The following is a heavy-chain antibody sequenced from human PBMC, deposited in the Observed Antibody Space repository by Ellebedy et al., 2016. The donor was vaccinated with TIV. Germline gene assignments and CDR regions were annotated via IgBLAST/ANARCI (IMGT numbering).Heavy chain of an antibody. J-gene: IGHJ4*02. CDR3: ARGDTTGYPAD. D-gene: IGHD1-1*01. V-gene: IGHV4/OR15-8*01. Sequence: MPSETLSLTCVVSGDSISSSEWWSWVRQSPEQGLEWIGAIYLSGTPNYNPSLQSRVPVAVDESKNQFSLQMRSVTAADTAVYDGARGDTTGYPADWGQGILVAVSA. CDR1: GDSISSSEW. CDR2: IYLSGTP.